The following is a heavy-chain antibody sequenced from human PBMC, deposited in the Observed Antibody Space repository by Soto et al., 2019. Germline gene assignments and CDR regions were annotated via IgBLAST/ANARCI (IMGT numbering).Heavy chain of an antibody. D-gene: IGHD3-22*01. V-gene: IGHV4-31*03. CDR3: ARDRDYYDSSGYYYEGGFFDY. CDR1: GGSISSGGYY. CDR2: IYYSGST. J-gene: IGHJ4*02. Sequence: TVSGGSISSGGYYWSWIRQHPGKGLEWIGYIYYSGSTYYNPSLKSRVTISVDTSKNQFSLKLGSVTAADTAVYYCARDRDYYDSSGYYYEGGFFDYWGQGTLVTVSS.